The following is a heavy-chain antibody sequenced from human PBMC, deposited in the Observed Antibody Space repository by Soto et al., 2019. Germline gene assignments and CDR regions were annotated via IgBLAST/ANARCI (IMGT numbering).Heavy chain of an antibody. CDR1: GFTFSSYG. CDR2: IWYDGSNK. Sequence: QVQLVESGGGVVQPGRSLRLSCAASGFTFSSYGIHWVRQAPGKGLEWMAVIWYDGSNKYYADSVKGRFTISRDNSKNTLYLQMNSRRAEDTAVYYCAREKKQWLGPYGMDVGGQGTTVTVSS. D-gene: IGHD6-19*01. CDR3: AREKKQWLGPYGMDV. J-gene: IGHJ6*02. V-gene: IGHV3-33*01.